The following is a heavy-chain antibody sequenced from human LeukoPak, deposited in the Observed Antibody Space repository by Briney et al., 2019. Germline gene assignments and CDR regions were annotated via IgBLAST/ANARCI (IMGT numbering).Heavy chain of an antibody. D-gene: IGHD3-22*01. CDR2: ISSSSSTI. CDR3: AKNYYDSSGLGDDAFDI. Sequence: PGGSLRLSCAAFGFTFSSYSMNWVRQAPGKGLEWVSYISSSSSTIYYADSVKGRFTISRDNAKNSLYLQMNSLRAEDTAVYYCAKNYYDSSGLGDDAFDIWGQGTMVTVSS. CDR1: GFTFSSYS. V-gene: IGHV3-48*01. J-gene: IGHJ3*02.